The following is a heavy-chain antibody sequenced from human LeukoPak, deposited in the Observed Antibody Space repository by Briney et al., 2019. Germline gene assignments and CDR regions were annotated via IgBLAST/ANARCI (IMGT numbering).Heavy chain of an antibody. CDR1: GFIFRSYS. V-gene: IGHV3-48*02. J-gene: IGHJ4*02. CDR2: ISSTSSDI. CDR3: ARAGRHNDDY. D-gene: IGHD1-1*01. Sequence: PGGSLRLSCAASGFIFRSYSMNWVRQAPGKGLEWVSYISSTSSDIYYADSVKGRFTISRDNAKNSPYLQMNSLRDEDTAVYYCARAGRHNDDYWGQGTLVTVSS.